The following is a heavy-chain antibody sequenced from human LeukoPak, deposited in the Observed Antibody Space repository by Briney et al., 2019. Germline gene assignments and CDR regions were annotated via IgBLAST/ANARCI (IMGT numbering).Heavy chain of an antibody. CDR2: MNSNSGNT. V-gene: IGHV1-8*01. CDR3: ARGRGGTVVRGYLDY. Sequence: ASVKVSCKASGYTFTNYDIMWVRQATGQGPEWMGWMNSNSGNTGYAQKFQGRVTMTRDTSITTAYKELHSLTSEDTAVYYCARGRGGTVVRGYLDYWGQGTLVTVSS. CDR1: GYTFTNYD. J-gene: IGHJ4*02. D-gene: IGHD3-10*01.